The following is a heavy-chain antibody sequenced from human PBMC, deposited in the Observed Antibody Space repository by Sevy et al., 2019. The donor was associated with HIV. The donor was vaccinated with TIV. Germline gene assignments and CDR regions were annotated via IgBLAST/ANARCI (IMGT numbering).Heavy chain of an antibody. CDR3: ARDPYDCGGDCYVSGVFDI. D-gene: IGHD2-21*01. Sequence: SETLSLTCAVYDGSLSGYYWSWIRQSPGKGLEWIGQINYIGTTNYTPSLSSRLTISVDTSKNQFSPRLRTVTAADTAIYYCARDPYDCGGDCYVSGVFDIWGQGTLVTVSS. CDR1: DGSLSGYY. J-gene: IGHJ3*02. V-gene: IGHV4-34*01. CDR2: INYIGTT.